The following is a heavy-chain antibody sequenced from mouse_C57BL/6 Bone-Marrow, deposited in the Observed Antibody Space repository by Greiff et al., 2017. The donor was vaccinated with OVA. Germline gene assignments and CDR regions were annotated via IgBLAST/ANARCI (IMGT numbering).Heavy chain of an antibody. V-gene: IGHV2-6-1*01. J-gene: IGHJ4*01. CDR2: IWSDGST. CDR1: GFSLTSYG. Sequence: VQLQESGPGLVAPSQSLSITCTVSGFSLTSYGVHWVRQPPGKGLEWLVVIWSDGSTTYNSALKSRLSISKDNSKSQVFLKMNSLQTDDTAMYYCARHFLFPFYAMDYWGQGTSVTVSS. D-gene: IGHD6-5*01. CDR3: ARHFLFPFYAMDY.